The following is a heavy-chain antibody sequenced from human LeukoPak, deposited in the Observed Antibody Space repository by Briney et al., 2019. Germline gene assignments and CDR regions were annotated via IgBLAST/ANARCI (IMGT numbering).Heavy chain of an antibody. CDR3: ARVLRSYNSSPLGY. CDR2: INPNSGGT. D-gene: IGHD1-1*01. Sequence: ASVKVSCKASGYTFTSYDINWVRQAPGQGLEWMGWINPNSGGTNYAQKFQGRVTMTRDTSISTAYMELSRLRSDDTAVYYCARVLRSYNSSPLGYWGQGTLVTVSS. V-gene: IGHV1-2*02. CDR1: GYTFTSYD. J-gene: IGHJ4*02.